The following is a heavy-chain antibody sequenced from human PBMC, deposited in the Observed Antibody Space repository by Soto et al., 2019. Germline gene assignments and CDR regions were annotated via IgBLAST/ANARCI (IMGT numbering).Heavy chain of an antibody. CDR1: GFTFSSYA. V-gene: IGHV3-23*01. CDR2: ISGSGGST. D-gene: IGHD6-13*01. J-gene: IGHJ4*02. Sequence: PGGSLRLSCAASGFTFSSYAMSWVRQAPGKGLEWVSAISGSGGSTYYADSVKGRFTISRDNSKNTLYLQMNSLRAEDTAVYYCAKDGLYSSSWYLSGFDYWGQGTLVTVSS. CDR3: AKDGLYSSSWYLSGFDY.